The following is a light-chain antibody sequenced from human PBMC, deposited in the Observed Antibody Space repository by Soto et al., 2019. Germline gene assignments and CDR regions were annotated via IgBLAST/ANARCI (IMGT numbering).Light chain of an antibody. J-gene: IGKJ4*01. CDR2: GAS. CDR3: QQYGSSPALT. CDR1: QSVSSSY. Sequence: EIVLTQSPGTLSLSPGERATLSCRASQSVSSSYLAWYQQKPGQSPRLLLYGASSRATGIPDRFSGSESGTDFTLSINSVEPDDFAVYYCQQYGSSPALTFGGGTKVEIK. V-gene: IGKV3-20*01.